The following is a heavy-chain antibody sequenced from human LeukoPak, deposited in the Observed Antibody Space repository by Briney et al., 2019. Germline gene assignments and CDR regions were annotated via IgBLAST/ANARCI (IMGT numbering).Heavy chain of an antibody. J-gene: IGHJ4*02. CDR2: ISGSGGST. D-gene: IGHD6-19*01. Sequence: PGRSLRLSCAASGFTFSSYGMHWVRQAPGKGLEWVSAISGSGGSTYYADSVKGRFTISRDNSKNTLYLQMNSLRAEDTAVYYCARKWLVIDYWGQGTLVTVSS. CDR1: GFTFSSYG. CDR3: ARKWLVIDY. V-gene: IGHV3-23*01.